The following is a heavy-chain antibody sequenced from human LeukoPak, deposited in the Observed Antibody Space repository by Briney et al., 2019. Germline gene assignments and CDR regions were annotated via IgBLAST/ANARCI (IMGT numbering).Heavy chain of an antibody. D-gene: IGHD3-10*01. CDR2: IYYTGST. CDR1: GGSISTHY. J-gene: IGHJ4*02. CDR3: ARAQYASGSFFDY. V-gene: IGHV4-59*11. Sequence: KSSETLSLTCTVSGGSISTHYWSWIRQPPGKGLEWIGYIYYTGSTNYNPSLKSRVTMAIDTSENQFSLELTFVSAADTAVYYCARAQYASGSFFDYWGQGTLATVSS.